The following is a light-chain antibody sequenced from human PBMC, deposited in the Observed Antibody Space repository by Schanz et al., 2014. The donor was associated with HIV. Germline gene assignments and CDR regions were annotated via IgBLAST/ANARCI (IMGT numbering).Light chain of an antibody. J-gene: IGKJ4*01. CDR1: QDISDN. CDR3: QQPASYPLT. Sequence: DIQMTQSPSSLSASVGDRVTITCQASQDISDNLNSYQQKAGNPPKLLIYDASNLETGVPSRFSGSGSGTDFTLTISSLQPEDFATYYCQQPASYPLTFGGGTKVEIK. V-gene: IGKV1-33*01. CDR2: DAS.